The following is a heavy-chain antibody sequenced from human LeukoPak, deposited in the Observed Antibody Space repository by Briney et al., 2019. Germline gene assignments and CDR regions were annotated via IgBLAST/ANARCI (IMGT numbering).Heavy chain of an antibody. CDR2: IVPIIGTA. CDR3: SGDY. V-gene: IGHV1-69*01. CDR1: GGTFHSYI. D-gene: IGHD2-15*01. Sequence: SVKVSCKASGGTFHSYIVTWVRRAPGQGLEWMGGIVPIIGTANYAQKFQGRVTITADDSTSTAYYCARDQRPSCLGGICYSGDYWGQGTLVTVTS. J-gene: IGHJ4*02.